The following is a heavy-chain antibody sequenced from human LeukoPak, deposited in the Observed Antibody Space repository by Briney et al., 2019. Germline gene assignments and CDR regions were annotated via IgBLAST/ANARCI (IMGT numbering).Heavy chain of an antibody. CDR2: INTYNGNT. J-gene: IGHJ4*02. D-gene: IGHD6-19*01. CDR3: ARAVAGKGDY. Sequence: ASVKVSCKASGYTFTGYYMHWVRQAPGQGLEWMGWINTYNGNTNYAQKLQGRVTMTTDTSTSTAYMELRSLRSDDTAVYYCARAVAGKGDYWGQGTLVTVSS. V-gene: IGHV1-18*04. CDR1: GYTFTGYY.